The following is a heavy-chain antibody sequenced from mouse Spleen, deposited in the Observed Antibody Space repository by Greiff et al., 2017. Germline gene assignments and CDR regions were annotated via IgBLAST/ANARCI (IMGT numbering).Heavy chain of an antibody. V-gene: IGHV1-47*01. J-gene: IGHJ2*01. CDR1: GYTFTTYP. Sequence: QVQLKESGAELVKPGASVKMSCKASGYTFTTYPIEWMKQNHGKSLEWIGNFHPYNDDTKYNEKFKGKATLTVEKSSSTVYLELSRLTSDDSAVYYCARSRDLYDYDEGFDYWGQGTTLTVSS. D-gene: IGHD2-4*01. CDR3: ARSRDLYDYDEGFDY. CDR2: FHPYNDDT.